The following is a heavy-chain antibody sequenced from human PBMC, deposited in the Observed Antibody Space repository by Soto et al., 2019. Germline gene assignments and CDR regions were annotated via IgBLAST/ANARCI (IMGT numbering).Heavy chain of an antibody. D-gene: IGHD6-13*01. J-gene: IGHJ3*02. Sequence: PGGSLRLSCAASGFTFSDYYMSWIRQAPGKGLEWVSYISSSGSTIYYADSVKGRFTISRDNAKNSLYLQMNSLRAEDTAVYYCARDCTLAAAGTRAFDIWGQGTMVTVSS. CDR2: ISSSGSTI. CDR1: GFTFSDYY. CDR3: ARDCTLAAAGTRAFDI. V-gene: IGHV3-11*01.